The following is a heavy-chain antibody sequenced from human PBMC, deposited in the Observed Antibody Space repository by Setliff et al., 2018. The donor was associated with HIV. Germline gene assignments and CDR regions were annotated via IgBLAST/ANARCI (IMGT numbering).Heavy chain of an antibody. D-gene: IGHD3-9*01. J-gene: IGHJ4*02. Sequence: PGGSLRLSCAASGFTFSNAWMNWVRQAPGKGLEWVGRIRSKVDGGAADYAAPVKGRFTISRDDSKNTLYLQMSSLKTEDTAVYYCTTESVFLDYFFDYWGQGTLVT. CDR2: IRSKVDGGAA. CDR1: GFTFSNAW. CDR3: TTESVFLDYFFDY. V-gene: IGHV3-15*05.